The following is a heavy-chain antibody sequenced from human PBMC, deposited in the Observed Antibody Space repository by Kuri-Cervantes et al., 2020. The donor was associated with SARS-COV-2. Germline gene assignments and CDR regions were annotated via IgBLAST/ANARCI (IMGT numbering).Heavy chain of an antibody. Sequence: GGSLRLSCAASGFTFSSYEMHWVLQAPGKGLVWVSYISSSGSAIYYADSVKGRFTISRENAKNSLYLQMNSLRDEETAVYYCARESRDAYNLGSFDLWGRGTLVTVSS. CDR2: ISSSGSAI. CDR1: GFTFSSYE. V-gene: IGHV3-48*03. D-gene: IGHD5-24*01. CDR3: ARESRDAYNLGSFDL. J-gene: IGHJ2*01.